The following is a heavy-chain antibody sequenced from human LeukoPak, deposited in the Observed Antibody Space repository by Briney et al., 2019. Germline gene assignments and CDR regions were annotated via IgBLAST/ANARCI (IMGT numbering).Heavy chain of an antibody. CDR1: GGTFISYA. V-gene: IGHV1-69*05. J-gene: IGHJ4*02. Sequence: SVKVSCNASGGTFISYAISWVRQAPGQGLEWMGGIIPIFGTANYAQKFQGRVTITTDESTRTAYMELSSLRSEDTAVYYCARWGNGGNSLDYWGQGTLVTVSS. CDR3: ARWGNGGNSLDY. D-gene: IGHD4-23*01. CDR2: IIPIFGTA.